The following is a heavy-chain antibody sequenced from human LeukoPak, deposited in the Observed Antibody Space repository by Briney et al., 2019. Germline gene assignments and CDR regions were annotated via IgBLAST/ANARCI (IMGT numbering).Heavy chain of an antibody. V-gene: IGHV1-69*05. D-gene: IGHD3-10*01. CDR1: GGTFSSYA. J-gene: IGHJ4*02. CDR3: ARDGGATMVRGVATYDS. Sequence: SVKVSCKASGGTFSSYAIGWVRQAPGQGLEWMGGIIPIFGTANYAQKFQGRVTITTDESTSTAYMELSSLRSEDTAVYYCARDGGATMVRGVATYDSWGQGTLVTVSS. CDR2: IIPIFGTA.